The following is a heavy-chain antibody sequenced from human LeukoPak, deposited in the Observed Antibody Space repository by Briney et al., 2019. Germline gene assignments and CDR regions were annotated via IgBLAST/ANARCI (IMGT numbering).Heavy chain of an antibody. CDR2: INHSGST. J-gene: IGHJ4*02. Sequence: SETLSLTCAVYGGSFSGYYWSWIRQPPGKGLEWIGEINHSGSTNHNPSLKSRVTISVDTSKNQCSLKLSSVTAADTAVYYCARDGIVLDYWGQGTLVTVSS. V-gene: IGHV4-34*01. CDR3: ARDGIVLDY. CDR1: GGSFSGYY. D-gene: IGHD2-8*01.